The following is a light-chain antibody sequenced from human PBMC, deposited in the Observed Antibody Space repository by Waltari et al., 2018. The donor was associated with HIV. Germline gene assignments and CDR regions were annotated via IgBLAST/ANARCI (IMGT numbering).Light chain of an antibody. CDR1: ALPQQY. Sequence: SYELTQEPSLSVSPGQTARITCSGNALPQQYAYWYQQKPGRAPTLMIKKDSKRPSGIPERCSGSSSGTTVTLTISGVQAEDEADYYCQSADSSGSYVLFGGGTKLTVL. J-gene: IGLJ2*01. CDR3: QSADSSGSYVL. V-gene: IGLV3-25*03. CDR2: KDS.